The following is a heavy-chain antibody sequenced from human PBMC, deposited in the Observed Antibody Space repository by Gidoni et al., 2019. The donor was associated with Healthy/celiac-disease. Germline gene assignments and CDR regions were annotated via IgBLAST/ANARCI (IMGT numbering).Heavy chain of an antibody. Sequence: QVQLQESGPGLVKPSETLSLTCTVPGGSISSYYWSWIRQPPGKGLEWIGYIYYSGSTNYNPSLKSRVTISVDTSKNQFSLKLSSVTAADTAVYYCAREGREYDFWSGYVGRYYFDYWGQGTLVTVSS. CDR1: GGSISSYY. CDR2: IYYSGST. D-gene: IGHD3-3*01. J-gene: IGHJ4*02. V-gene: IGHV4-59*01. CDR3: AREGREYDFWSGYVGRYYFDY.